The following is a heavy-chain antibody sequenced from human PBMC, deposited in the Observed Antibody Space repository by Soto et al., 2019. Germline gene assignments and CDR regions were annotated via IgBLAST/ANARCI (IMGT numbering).Heavy chain of an antibody. D-gene: IGHD6-6*01. CDR1: GFTFSNAW. J-gene: IGHJ6*02. CDR3: TTDPRVYSSSSQIIYYYYGMDV. Sequence: GGSLRLSCAASGFTFSNAWMNWVRQAPGKGLEWVGRIKSKTDGGTTDYAAPVKGRFTISRDDSKNTLYLQMNSLKTEDTAVYYCTTDPRVYSSSSQIIYYYYGMDVWGQGTTVTVSS. V-gene: IGHV3-15*07. CDR2: IKSKTDGGTT.